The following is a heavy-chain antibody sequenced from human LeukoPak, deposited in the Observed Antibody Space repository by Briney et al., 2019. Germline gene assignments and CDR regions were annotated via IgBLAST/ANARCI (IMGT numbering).Heavy chain of an antibody. CDR1: GYTFTGYY. J-gene: IGHJ4*02. V-gene: IGHV1-2*02. CDR3: ASPYYDSSGYYAFGY. CDR2: INPNSGGT. D-gene: IGHD3-22*01. Sequence: ASVKVSCKASGYTFTGYYMHWVRQAPGRGLEWMGWINPNSGGTNYAQKFQGRVTMTRDTSISTAYMELSRLRSDDTAVYYCASPYYDSSGYYAFGYWGQGTLVTVSS.